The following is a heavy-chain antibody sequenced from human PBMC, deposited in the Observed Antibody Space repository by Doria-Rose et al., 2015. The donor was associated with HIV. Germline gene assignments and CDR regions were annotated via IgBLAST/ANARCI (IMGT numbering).Heavy chain of an antibody. V-gene: IGHV4-4*07. Sequence: VQLQESGPGLVKPSETLSLTCTVSGDSIHNSYWTWVRQAAGKGLEWIGRTYSTGSTNYNPSRQIRAPIQIDTSRSQFSLSRRSVTAADTAFYFCARDRGDYWGQGALVTVTS. J-gene: IGHJ4*02. CDR3: ARDRGDY. CDR2: TYSTGST. CDR1: GDSIHNSY.